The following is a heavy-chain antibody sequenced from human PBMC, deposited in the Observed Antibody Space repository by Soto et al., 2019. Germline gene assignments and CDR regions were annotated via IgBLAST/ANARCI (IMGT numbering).Heavy chain of an antibody. CDR1: GFIFENFG. CDR2: ISGSGFKK. D-gene: IGHD1-26*01. CDR3: AKNQGVELVPLATVDWFDP. Sequence: PGGCLRLSCAASGFIFENFGMSWVRQAPGKGLEWISSISGSGFKKYYADSVKGRFTISRDNSKSTVYLELNNLSAEDTAVYHCAKNQGVELVPLATVDWFDPWGQGSVVTVS. J-gene: IGHJ5*02. V-gene: IGHV3-23*01.